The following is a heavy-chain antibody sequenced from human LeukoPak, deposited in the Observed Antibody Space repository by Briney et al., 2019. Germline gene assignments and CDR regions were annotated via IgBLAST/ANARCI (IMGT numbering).Heavy chain of an antibody. CDR1: GLTFSDYW. V-gene: IGHV3-7*05. Sequence: GGSLRLSCAASGLTFSDYWMDWVRQTPGKGLEWVAYIKPDGSEIYYVDSVKGRFTISRDNAKISLYLQMNSLRAEDTAVYYCASQFWWAAVAGTPLDYWGQGTLVTVSS. CDR2: IKPDGSEI. D-gene: IGHD6-19*01. CDR3: ASQFWWAAVAGTPLDY. J-gene: IGHJ4*02.